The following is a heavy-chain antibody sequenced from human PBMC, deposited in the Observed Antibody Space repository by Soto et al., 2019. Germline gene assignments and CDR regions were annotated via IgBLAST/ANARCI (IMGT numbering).Heavy chain of an antibody. J-gene: IGHJ4*02. V-gene: IGHV3-21*01. CDR1: GFTFTSYS. CDR2: ISLNSNYI. CDR3: VPLLYGGKLSPPDFH. D-gene: IGHD3-16*02. Sequence: QLVESGGGLVKPGGSLRLSCAASGFTFTSYSMIWVRQAPGKGLEWVSSISLNSNYIYYADSVKGRFTISRDNAKNSLYLQMNSLRAEDTAVYYCVPLLYGGKLSPPDFHWGQGALVTVSS.